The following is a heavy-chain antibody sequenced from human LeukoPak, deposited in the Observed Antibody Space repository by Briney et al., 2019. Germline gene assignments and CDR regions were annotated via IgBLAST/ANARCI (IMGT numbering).Heavy chain of an antibody. V-gene: IGHV4-30-2*01. CDR2: IYHSGST. Sequence: SQTLSLTCTVSGGSISSGGYYWSWIWQPPGKGLEWIGYIYHSGSTYYNPSLKSRVTISVDRSKNQFSLKLSSVTAADTAVYYCARDLFTHTAMGLWADANAFDIWGQGTMVTVSS. CDR1: GGSISSGGYY. J-gene: IGHJ3*02. D-gene: IGHD5-18*01. CDR3: ARDLFTHTAMGLWADANAFDI.